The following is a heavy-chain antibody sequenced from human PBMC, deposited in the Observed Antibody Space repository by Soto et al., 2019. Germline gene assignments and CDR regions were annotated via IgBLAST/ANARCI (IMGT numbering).Heavy chain of an antibody. D-gene: IGHD2-2*01. V-gene: IGHV3-30*18. J-gene: IGHJ4*02. CDR1: GFTFSSYG. Sequence: LSCAASGFTFSSYGMHWVRQAPGKGLEWVAVISYDGSNKYYADSVKGRFTISRDNSKNTLYLQMNSLRAEDTAVYYCAKPHTYCRSTSCYPFDYWGQGTLVTVSS. CDR3: AKPHTYCRSTSCYPFDY. CDR2: ISYDGSNK.